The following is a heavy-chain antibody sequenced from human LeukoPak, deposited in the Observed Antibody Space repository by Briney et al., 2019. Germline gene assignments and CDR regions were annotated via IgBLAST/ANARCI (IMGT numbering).Heavy chain of an antibody. V-gene: IGHV1-2*04. J-gene: IGHJ4*02. D-gene: IGHD5-12*01. Sequence: ASVKVSCKASGYTFTGYYMHWVRQAPGQGLGWMGWINPNSGGTNYAQKFQGWVTMTRDTSISTAYMELSRLRSDDTAVYYCARDAGSGYVLDWGQGTLVTVSS. CDR3: ARDAGSGYVLD. CDR2: INPNSGGT. CDR1: GYTFTGYY.